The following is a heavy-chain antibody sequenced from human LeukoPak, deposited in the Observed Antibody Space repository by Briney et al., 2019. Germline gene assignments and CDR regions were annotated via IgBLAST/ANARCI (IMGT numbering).Heavy chain of an antibody. CDR1: GYTFTSYD. D-gene: IGHD6-6*01. CDR3: AREHSSSSGKVFDY. V-gene: IGHV1-2*02. CDR2: INPNSGGT. Sequence: ASVKVSCKASGYTFTSYDINWVRQAPGQGLEWMGWINPNSGGTNYAQKFQGRVTMTRDTSISTAYMELSRLRSDDTAMYYCAREHSSSSGKVFDYWGQGTLVTVSS. J-gene: IGHJ4*02.